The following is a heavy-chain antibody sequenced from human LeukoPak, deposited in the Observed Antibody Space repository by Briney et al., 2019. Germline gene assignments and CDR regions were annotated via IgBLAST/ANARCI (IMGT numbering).Heavy chain of an antibody. CDR1: GGSISSSSYY. CDR2: IYTSGST. V-gene: IGHV4-61*02. Sequence: SETLSLTCTVSGGSISSSSYYWGWIRQPAGKGLEWIGRIYTSGSTNYNPSLKSRVTISVDTSKNQFSLKLSSVTAADTAVYYCASQILTGYYDAFDIWGQGTMVTVSS. J-gene: IGHJ3*02. CDR3: ASQILTGYYDAFDI. D-gene: IGHD3-9*01.